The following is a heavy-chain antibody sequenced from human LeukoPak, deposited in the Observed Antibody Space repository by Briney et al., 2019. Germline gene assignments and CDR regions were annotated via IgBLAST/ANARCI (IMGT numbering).Heavy chain of an antibody. V-gene: IGHV3-23*01. CDR3: ANVIIVAAGYEYFQH. Sequence: GGSLRLPCAASGFTFSSYAMSWVRQAPGKGLEWVSAISGSGSDTFYADSVKGRFTISRDNSKNTLYLQMSSLRAEDTAVYYCANVIIVAAGYEYFQHWGQGTLVSVSS. CDR2: ISGSGSDT. CDR1: GFTFSSYA. D-gene: IGHD6-13*01. J-gene: IGHJ1*01.